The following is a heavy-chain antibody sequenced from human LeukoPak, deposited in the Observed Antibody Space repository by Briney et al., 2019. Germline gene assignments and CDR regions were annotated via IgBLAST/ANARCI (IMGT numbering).Heavy chain of an antibody. Sequence: GGSLRLSCLASGFTFSRYSMKWVRQAPGKGLEWVSSISGSSNDKHYIDSVKGRFTISRDNAKNSLFLQMNSLRAEDTAVYYCVRADGSSGSSEYFQHWGQGTLVTVSS. D-gene: IGHD5-12*01. CDR1: GFTFSRYS. V-gene: IGHV3-21*01. CDR3: VRADGSSGSSEYFQH. CDR2: ISGSSNDK. J-gene: IGHJ1*01.